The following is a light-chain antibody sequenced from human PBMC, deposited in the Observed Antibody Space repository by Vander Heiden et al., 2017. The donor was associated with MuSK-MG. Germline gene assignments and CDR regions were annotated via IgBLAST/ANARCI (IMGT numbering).Light chain of an antibody. CDR3: QSYDSSLSGYV. CDR2: GNS. CDR1: SSNIGAGYE. J-gene: IGLJ1*01. V-gene: IGLV1-40*01. Sequence: QSVLTQPPSVSGAPGQTVTIACTGSSSNIGAGYELHWYQQLPGTAPKLLIYGNSSRPSGVPDRFSGSNSGTSASLAITWLQAEDEADYYCQSYDSSLSGYVFGTGTKVTVL.